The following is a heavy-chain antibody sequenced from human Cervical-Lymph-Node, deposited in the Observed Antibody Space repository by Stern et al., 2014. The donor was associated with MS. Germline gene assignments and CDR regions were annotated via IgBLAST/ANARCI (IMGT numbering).Heavy chain of an antibody. Sequence: EVQLLESGGGLVQPGGSLRLSCAAPGFAFSSYWMSWVRQASGKGLEWVATIKQDGSEEHYVDSVKGRFTISRDNAKKSLYLQMNSLRAEDTAVYYCARDCSGGSCYQTYYYYGMDVWGQGTTVTVSS. CDR1: GFAFSSYW. V-gene: IGHV3-7*01. D-gene: IGHD2-15*01. CDR3: ARDCSGGSCYQTYYYYGMDV. CDR2: IKQDGSEE. J-gene: IGHJ6*02.